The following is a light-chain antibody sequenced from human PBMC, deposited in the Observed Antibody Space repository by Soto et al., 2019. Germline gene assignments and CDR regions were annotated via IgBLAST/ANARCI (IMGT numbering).Light chain of an antibody. CDR1: QSVSSSY. Sequence: EIVLTQSPGTLSLSPGERATLSCRASQSVSSSYLAWYQQKPGQAPRLLIYGASSRATGIPDRFSGSGSGTDFTLTISRLEPEDFAVYSCQQYGSSHRFTFGLGTKVDIK. J-gene: IGKJ3*01. CDR3: QQYGSSHRFT. V-gene: IGKV3-20*01. CDR2: GAS.